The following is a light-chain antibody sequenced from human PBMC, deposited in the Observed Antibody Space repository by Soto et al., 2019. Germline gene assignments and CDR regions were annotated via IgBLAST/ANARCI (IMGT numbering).Light chain of an antibody. V-gene: IGKV1-17*01. CDR3: LQHNSYPLT. CDR2: AAS. CDR1: QGIAND. J-gene: IGKJ5*01. Sequence: DIQMTQSPSSLSASVGDRVTITCRASQGIANDLGWYQQKPGKVPKRLISAASSLQSGVPSRFSGSGSGTEFTLTISSLQPEDFSTYYCLQHNSYPLTFGQGTRLEIK.